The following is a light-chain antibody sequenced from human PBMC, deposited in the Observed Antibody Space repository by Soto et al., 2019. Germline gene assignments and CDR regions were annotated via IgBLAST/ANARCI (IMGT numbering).Light chain of an antibody. Sequence: EIVLTQSPGTLSLSPGERATLSCGASQSVTSNYLAWYQQNPGQAPRLLIFGASIRVTGIPDRFIGSGAWRDFTLARSRLATEDVAGYFCQDYVGSLSTLVQGTKVEVK. CDR3: QDYVGSLST. J-gene: IGKJ1*01. CDR2: GAS. CDR1: QSVTSNY. V-gene: IGKV3-20*01.